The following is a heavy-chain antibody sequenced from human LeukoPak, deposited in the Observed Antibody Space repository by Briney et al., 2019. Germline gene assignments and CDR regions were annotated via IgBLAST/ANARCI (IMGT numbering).Heavy chain of an antibody. CDR2: IGTGIYTT. D-gene: IGHD2-2*02. V-gene: IGHV3-48*01. CDR1: GFTFSSYS. CDR3: ARGPTHIPST. Sequence: GGSLRLSCAASGFTFSSYSMNWVRQAPGKGLEWISYIGTGIYTTFYAGSVRGRFTISRDNAKNSLYLQMNSLRAEDTAVYYCARGPTHIPSTWGQGTLVTVSS. J-gene: IGHJ4*02.